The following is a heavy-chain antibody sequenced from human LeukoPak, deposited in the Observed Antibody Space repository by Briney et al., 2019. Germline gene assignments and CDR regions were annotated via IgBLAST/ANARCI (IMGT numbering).Heavy chain of an antibody. Sequence: SETLSLTCTVSGGSISSYYWSWIRQPAGKGLEWIGRIYTSGSTNYNPSLKSRVTMSVDTSKNQFSLKLSSVTAADTAVYYCVRDIERYSSPLNWFDPWGQGTLVTVSS. CDR3: VRDIERYSSPLNWFDP. V-gene: IGHV4-4*07. CDR1: GGSISSYY. CDR2: IYTSGST. D-gene: IGHD6-13*01. J-gene: IGHJ5*02.